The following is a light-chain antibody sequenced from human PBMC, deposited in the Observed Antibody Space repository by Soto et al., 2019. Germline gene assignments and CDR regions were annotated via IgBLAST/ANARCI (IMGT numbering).Light chain of an antibody. Sequence: ETVLTQSPATFSVSPGERATLSCRASQSIGSNLALYQQRPGQPPRLLIYGSSTRATGLPARFICIGSGTEFTLTINRLQSEDFALSDCPQYNTWPLFTFRPGTTVDIK. CDR3: PQYNTWPLFT. J-gene: IGKJ3*01. V-gene: IGKV3-15*01. CDR2: GSS. CDR1: QSIGSN.